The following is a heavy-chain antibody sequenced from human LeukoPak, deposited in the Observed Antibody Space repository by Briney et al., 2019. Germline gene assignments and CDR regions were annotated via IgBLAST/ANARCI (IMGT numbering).Heavy chain of an antibody. D-gene: IGHD1-26*01. J-gene: IGHJ6*02. CDR2: IYYSGST. CDR1: GGSISSYY. CDR3: ARDTLGTYGMDV. V-gene: IGHV4-59*01. Sequence: PSETLSLTCTVSGGSISSYYWSWIRQPPGKGLEWIGYIYYSGSTNYNPSLKSRVTISVDTSKNQFSLKLSSVTAADTAVYYCARDTLGTYGMDVWGQGTTVTVSS.